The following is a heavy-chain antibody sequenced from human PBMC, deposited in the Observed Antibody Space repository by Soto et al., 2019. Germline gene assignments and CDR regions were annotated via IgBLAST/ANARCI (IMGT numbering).Heavy chain of an antibody. CDR2: IDPSDSYT. Sequence: PGESLKISCKGSGYSFTSYWIGWVRQMPGKGLEWMGRIDPSDSYTNYSPSFQGHVTISADKSISTAYLQWSSLKASDTAMYYCARHVAMYYDFWSGPFYYYGMDVWGQGTTVTVSS. D-gene: IGHD3-3*01. CDR1: GYSFTSYW. V-gene: IGHV5-10-1*01. J-gene: IGHJ6*02. CDR3: ARHVAMYYDFWSGPFYYYGMDV.